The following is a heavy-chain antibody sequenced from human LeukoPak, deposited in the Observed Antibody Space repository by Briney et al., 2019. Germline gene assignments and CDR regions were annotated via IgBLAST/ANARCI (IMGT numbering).Heavy chain of an antibody. CDR2: IIPIFGTA. J-gene: IGHJ6*02. Sequence: GASVKVSCKASGYTFASYAMNWVRQAPGQGLEWMGGIIPIFGTANYAQRFQGRVTITADESTSTAYMELSSLRSEDTAVYYCAREPGRAVAGTEYYYYGMDVWGQGTTVTVSS. D-gene: IGHD6-19*01. CDR1: GYTFASYA. V-gene: IGHV1-69*13. CDR3: AREPGRAVAGTEYYYYGMDV.